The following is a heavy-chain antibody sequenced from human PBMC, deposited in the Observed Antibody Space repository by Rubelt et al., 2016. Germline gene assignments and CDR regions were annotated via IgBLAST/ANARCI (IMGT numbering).Heavy chain of an antibody. CDR1: GFTFSSYG. J-gene: IGHJ6*02. CDR2: ISGSGGKT. Sequence: EYGGGVVQPGRSLRLSCAASGFTFSSYGMHWVRQAPGKGLEWVSGISGSGGKTDYADSVKGRFTISRDNSKNTLYLQMNSLRAEDTAVYYCARDSTRTGRGYSYGYRYYYGMDVWGQGTTVTVSS. D-gene: IGHD5-18*01. CDR3: ARDSTRTGRGYSYGYRYYYGMDV. V-gene: IGHV3-23*01.